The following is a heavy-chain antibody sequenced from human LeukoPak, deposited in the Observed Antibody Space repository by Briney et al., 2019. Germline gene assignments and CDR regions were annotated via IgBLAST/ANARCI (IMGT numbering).Heavy chain of an antibody. CDR2: IYYSGST. Sequence: PSETLSLTCTVSGGSIRCYYWSWIRQPPGKGLEWIGYIYYSGSTNYNPSLKSRVTISVDTSKNQFSLKLSSVTAADTAVYYCANGGMATAGDYYYYYMDVWGKGTTVTVSS. V-gene: IGHV4-59*01. CDR1: GGSIRCYY. J-gene: IGHJ6*03. CDR3: ANGGMATAGDYYYYYMDV. D-gene: IGHD6-13*01.